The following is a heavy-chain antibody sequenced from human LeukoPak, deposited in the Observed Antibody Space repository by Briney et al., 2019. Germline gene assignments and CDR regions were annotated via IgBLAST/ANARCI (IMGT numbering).Heavy chain of an antibody. J-gene: IGHJ5*02. D-gene: IGHD3-10*01. CDR3: ARGRRGIESSFDP. CDR1: GFTVSSNY. V-gene: IGHV3-53*01. CDR2: IYSGGST. Sequence: GGSLRLSCAASGFTVSSNYMSWVRQAPGKGLEWVSVIYSGGSTYYADSVKGRFTISRDNSKNTLYLQMNSLRAEDTAVYYCARGRRGIESSFDPWGQGTLVTVSS.